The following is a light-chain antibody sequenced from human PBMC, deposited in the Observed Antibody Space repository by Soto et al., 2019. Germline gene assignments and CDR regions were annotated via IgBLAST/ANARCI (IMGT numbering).Light chain of an antibody. CDR1: KFDIGRYNY. CDR3: SSYTSASALAI. V-gene: IGLV2-14*01. CDR2: EVK. J-gene: IGLJ2*01. Sequence: QSALTQPASLSGSPGQTITISCAGTKFDIGRYNYVSWYRQHPGEAPKRIIFEVKNRPSGISNRFSGSKSGNTASLTIPGLLVDDECHYFCSSYTSASALAIFGGGTQVTVL.